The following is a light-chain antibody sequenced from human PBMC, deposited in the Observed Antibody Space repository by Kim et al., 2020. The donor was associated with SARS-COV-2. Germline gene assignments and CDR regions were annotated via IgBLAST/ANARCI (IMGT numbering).Light chain of an antibody. V-gene: IGLV1-40*01. CDR3: QSYDDALSGSV. CDR2: GDD. CDR1: RSNSGAGYV. Sequence: THPCTVTRSNSGAGYVVHWYHQHPGAAPNLIIHGDDNRPSGVPARISGSKSGTSAALAITGLQAEDEGDYYCQSYDDALSGSVFGGGTQLTVL. J-gene: IGLJ3*02.